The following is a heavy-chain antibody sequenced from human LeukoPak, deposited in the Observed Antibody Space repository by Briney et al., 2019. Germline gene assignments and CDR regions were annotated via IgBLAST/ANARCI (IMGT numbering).Heavy chain of an antibody. CDR1: GGSIRSGSHY. V-gene: IGHV4-39*02. CDR3: AKRHDSGGNL. CDR2: IYYSGST. Sequence: SETLSLTCTVSGGSIRSGSHYWAWIRQPPGKGLEWIGSIYYSGSTYYNPSLENRVTISIDTSKNHFSLKLSSLSAADTSVYYCAKRHDSGGNLWGQGTLVTVS. D-gene: IGHD3-22*01. J-gene: IGHJ4*02.